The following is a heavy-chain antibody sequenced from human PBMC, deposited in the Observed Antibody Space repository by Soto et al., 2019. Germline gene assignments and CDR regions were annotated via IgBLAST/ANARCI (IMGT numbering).Heavy chain of an antibody. CDR1: GYTFTSYG. Sequence: ASVKVSCKASGYTFTSYGISWVRQAPGQGLEWMGWISAYNGNTNYAQKLQGRVTMTTDTSTSTAYMELRSLRSDDTAVYYCARYGGPTTLIGYYYYGMDVWGQGTTVTVSS. CDR3: ARYGGPTTLIGYYYYGMDV. D-gene: IGHD4-17*01. V-gene: IGHV1-18*01. CDR2: ISAYNGNT. J-gene: IGHJ6*02.